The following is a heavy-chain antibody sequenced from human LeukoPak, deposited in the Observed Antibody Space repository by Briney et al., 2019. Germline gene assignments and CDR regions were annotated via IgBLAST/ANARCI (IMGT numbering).Heavy chain of an antibody. CDR1: GFTLSSYG. Sequence: GGSLRLSCAASGFTLSSYGMHWVRQAPGKGLEWVAVISYDGSNKYYADSVKGRFTISRDNSKNTLYLQMNSLRAEDTAVYYCATGNPRSFDYWGQGTLVTVSS. CDR2: ISYDGSNK. J-gene: IGHJ4*02. CDR3: ATGNPRSFDY. V-gene: IGHV3-30*03.